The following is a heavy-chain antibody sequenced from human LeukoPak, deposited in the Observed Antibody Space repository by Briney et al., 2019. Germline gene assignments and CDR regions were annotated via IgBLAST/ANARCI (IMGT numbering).Heavy chain of an antibody. Sequence: LSLTCAVSGYSISSGYYWGWIRQPPGKGLEWVAVISYDGSNKYYADSVKGRFTISRDNSKNTLYLQMSSLRAEDTAVYYCATRRFDPWGQGTLVTVSS. CDR3: ATRRFDP. CDR1: GYSISSGY. J-gene: IGHJ5*02. V-gene: IGHV3-30*03. CDR2: ISYDGSNK.